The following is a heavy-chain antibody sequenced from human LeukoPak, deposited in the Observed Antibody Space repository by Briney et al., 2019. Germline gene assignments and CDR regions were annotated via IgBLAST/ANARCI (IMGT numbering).Heavy chain of an antibody. J-gene: IGHJ4*02. CDR2: INPNSGGT. V-gene: IGHV1-2*02. CDR1: GYTFTGYY. CDR3: ARDFFSQAGTGFGY. D-gene: IGHD6-19*01. Sequence: GASVKVSCKASGYTFTGYYMHWVRQAPGQGLEWMGWINPNSGGTNYAQKFQGRVTMTRDTSISTAYMELSRLRSDDTAVYYCARDFFSQAGTGFGYWGQGTLVTVSS.